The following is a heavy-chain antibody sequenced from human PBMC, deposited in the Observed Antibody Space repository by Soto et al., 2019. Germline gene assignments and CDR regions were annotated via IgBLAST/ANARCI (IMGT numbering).Heavy chain of an antibody. Sequence: PSETLCLTCTVAGAYLSSSGYYWSWKSQPPGKGLEWIGTISYSGSTFYNPSLKSRVTISADTSKNQFSLKLISVTAADTAVYYCARRAKMLRAVTDDYYGMDVWGQGTTVTSP. J-gene: IGHJ6*02. V-gene: IGHV4-39*01. D-gene: IGHD3-10*01. CDR2: ISYSGST. CDR1: GAYLSSSGYY. CDR3: ARRAKMLRAVTDDYYGMDV.